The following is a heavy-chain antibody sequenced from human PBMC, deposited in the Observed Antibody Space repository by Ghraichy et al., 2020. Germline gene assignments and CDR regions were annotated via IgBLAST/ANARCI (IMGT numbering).Heavy chain of an antibody. J-gene: IGHJ6*02. CDR3: ARDLRVPASNYYYGMDV. CDR1: GFTFSNFW. CDR2: IKQDGSEK. V-gene: IGHV3-7*01. Sequence: GESLNISCAASGFTFSNFWMSWVRQAPGKGLEWVANIKQDGSEKYYVDSVKGRFTISRDNAKNSLYLQMNSLRAEDMAVYYCARDLRVPASNYYYGMDVWGQGTTVTVSS. D-gene: IGHD2-2*01.